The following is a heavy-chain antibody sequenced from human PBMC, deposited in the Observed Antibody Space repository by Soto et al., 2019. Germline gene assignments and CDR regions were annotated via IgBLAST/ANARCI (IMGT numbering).Heavy chain of an antibody. CDR3: ATVLRYLEAPFDY. CDR1: GGTFSSYT. D-gene: IGHD3-9*01. Sequence: SVKVSCKASGGTFSSYTISWVRQAPGQGLEWMGRITPILGIANYAQKFQGRVTITADKSTSTAYMELSSLRSEDTAVYYCATVLRYLEAPFDYWGQGTLVTVSS. V-gene: IGHV1-69*02. J-gene: IGHJ4*02. CDR2: ITPILGIA.